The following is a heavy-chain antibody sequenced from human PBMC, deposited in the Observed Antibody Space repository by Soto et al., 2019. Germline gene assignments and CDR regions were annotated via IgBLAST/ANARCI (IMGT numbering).Heavy chain of an antibody. D-gene: IGHD3-3*01. CDR2: IYSGGST. Sequence: PGGSLRLSCAASGFTVSSNYMSWVRQAPGKGLEWVSVIYSGGSTYYADSVKGRFTISRDNSKNTLYLQMNSLRAEDTAVYYCARDSIASGYYIPPKPDYYYYYYGMDVWGQGTTVTVSS. CDR3: ARDSIASGYYIPPKPDYYYYYYGMDV. V-gene: IGHV3-53*01. J-gene: IGHJ6*02. CDR1: GFTVSSNY.